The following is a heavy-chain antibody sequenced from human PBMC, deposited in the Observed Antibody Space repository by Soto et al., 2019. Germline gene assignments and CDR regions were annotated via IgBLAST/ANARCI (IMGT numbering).Heavy chain of an antibody. CDR1: GGTFSSYA. D-gene: IGHD3-22*01. Sequence: SVKVSCKASGGTFSSYAISWVRQAPGQGLEWMGGIIPIFGTANYAQKFQGRVTISADESTSTAYMELSSLRSEDTAVYYCAREGGYYYDSSGYWRAFDIWGQGTMVTLSS. CDR3: AREGGYYYDSSGYWRAFDI. V-gene: IGHV1-69*13. J-gene: IGHJ3*02. CDR2: IIPIFGTA.